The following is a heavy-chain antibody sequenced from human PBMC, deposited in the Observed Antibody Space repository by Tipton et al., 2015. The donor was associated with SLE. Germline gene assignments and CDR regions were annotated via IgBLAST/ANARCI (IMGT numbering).Heavy chain of an antibody. Sequence: TLSLTCTVSGASISTYYWSWIRQPAGKGLEWIGRVYNSGSTNYSPSLKSRVTMSVDTSKNQFSLRLNSVSAADTAVYYCARGSDGEYVRYFDVWGPGTLVTVSS. D-gene: IGHD4-17*01. J-gene: IGHJ2*01. V-gene: IGHV4-4*07. CDR2: VYNSGST. CDR3: ARGSDGEYVRYFDV. CDR1: GASISTYY.